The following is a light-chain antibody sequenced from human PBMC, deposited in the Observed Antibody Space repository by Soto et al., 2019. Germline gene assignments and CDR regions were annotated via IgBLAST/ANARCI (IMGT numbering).Light chain of an antibody. J-gene: IGLJ3*02. CDR1: TSNIGAGFD. CDR3: QSYDTSLSGAGV. CDR2: GTT. Sequence: QSVLTQPPSVSGAPGQRITISCTGSTSNIGAGFDVHWYQQFPGTAPKLLIYGTTSRPSGVPDRFSGSQSGTSASLAITGLQAGDEADYYCQSYDTSLSGAGVFGGGTKVTVL. V-gene: IGLV1-40*01.